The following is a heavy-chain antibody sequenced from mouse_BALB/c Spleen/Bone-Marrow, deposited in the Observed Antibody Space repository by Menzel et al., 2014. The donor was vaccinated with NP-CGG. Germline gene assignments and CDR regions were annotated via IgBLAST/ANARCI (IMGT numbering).Heavy chain of an antibody. D-gene: IGHD2-13*01. V-gene: IGHV5-6-3*01. Sequence: EVKLVESGGGLVQPGGSLKLSCAASGFTFSNYGMSWVRQTPDKRLDLVATINSNGGTTYYPDSVKGRFTISRDKAKNTLYLQMSSLKSEDTSMYFCARGLYYVAYGPGFAYWGQGTLVTVSA. CDR2: INSNGGTT. CDR3: ARGLYYVAYGPGFAY. J-gene: IGHJ3*01. CDR1: GFTFSNYG.